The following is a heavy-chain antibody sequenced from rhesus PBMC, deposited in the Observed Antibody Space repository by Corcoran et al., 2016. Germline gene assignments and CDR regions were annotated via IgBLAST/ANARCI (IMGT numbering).Heavy chain of an antibody. V-gene: IGHV2-174*01. CDR1: GFSISTSGMG. CDR2: IYWDDDK. CDR3: ARRPLYWGDSVFDY. Sequence: QVTLKESGPALVKPTQTLTLTCTFSGFSISTSGMGVGWIRQPPGKALEWLALIYWDDDKYYSTSLKSRLTISKDTSKNQVVLTMTNMDPVDTATYYCARRPLYWGDSVFDYWGQGVLVTVSS. J-gene: IGHJ4*01. D-gene: IGHD3-34*01.